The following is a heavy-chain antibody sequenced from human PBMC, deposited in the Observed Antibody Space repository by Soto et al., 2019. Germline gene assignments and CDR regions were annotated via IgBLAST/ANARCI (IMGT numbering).Heavy chain of an antibody. CDR1: GFTVSSNY. D-gene: IGHD2-15*01. J-gene: IGHJ6*03. CDR2: IYSGGST. V-gene: IGHV3-53*04. Sequence: GGSLRLSCAASGFTVSSNYMSWVRQAPGKGLEWVSVIYSGGSTYYADSVKGRFTISRHNSKNTLYLQMNSLRAEDTAVYYCARVSQGLYCSGGSCKRGYYYYYYMDVWGKGTTVTVSS. CDR3: ARVSQGLYCSGGSCKRGYYYYYYMDV.